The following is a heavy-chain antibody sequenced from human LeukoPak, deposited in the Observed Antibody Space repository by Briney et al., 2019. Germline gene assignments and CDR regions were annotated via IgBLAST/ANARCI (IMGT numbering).Heavy chain of an antibody. CDR1: GFTFSSYE. J-gene: IGHJ5*02. Sequence: LGGSLRLSCAASGFTFSSYEMNWVRQAPGKGLEWVSSISSTSSYIYYADSVKGRFTISRDNAKNYLYLQMDSLRAEDTAVYYGARDRLFGELLTHWFDPWGQGTLVTVSS. D-gene: IGHD3-10*02. V-gene: IGHV3-21*01. CDR2: ISSTSSYI. CDR3: ARDRLFGELLTHWFDP.